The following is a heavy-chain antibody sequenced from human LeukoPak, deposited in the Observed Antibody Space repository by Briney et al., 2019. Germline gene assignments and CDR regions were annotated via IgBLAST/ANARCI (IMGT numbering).Heavy chain of an antibody. CDR3: ATRYGGYYYGMDV. J-gene: IGHJ6*02. V-gene: IGHV4-39*01. CDR2: IYYSGST. D-gene: IGHD5-18*01. Sequence: PSETLSLTCTVSGGSTSSSNYYWGWIRQPPGKGLEWIGSIYYSGSTYYNPSLKSRVTISVDTSKNQFSLELRSVTAADTAVYYCATRYGGYYYGMDVWGQGTTVTVSS. CDR1: GGSTSSSNYY.